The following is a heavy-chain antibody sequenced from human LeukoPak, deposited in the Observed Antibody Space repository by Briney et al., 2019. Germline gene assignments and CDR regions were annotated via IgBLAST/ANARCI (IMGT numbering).Heavy chain of an antibody. D-gene: IGHD3-9*01. CDR3: ARGPRHVLRYFEWLFNFDY. CDR2: ISAYNGNT. Sequence: ASVKVSCKASGYTFTSYGIRWVRQAPGQGLEWMGWISAYNGNTNYAQKLQGRVTMTTDTSSSTAYMELRSLRSDDTAVYYCARGPRHVLRYFEWLFNFDYWGQGTLVTVSS. CDR1: GYTFTSYG. J-gene: IGHJ4*02. V-gene: IGHV1-18*01.